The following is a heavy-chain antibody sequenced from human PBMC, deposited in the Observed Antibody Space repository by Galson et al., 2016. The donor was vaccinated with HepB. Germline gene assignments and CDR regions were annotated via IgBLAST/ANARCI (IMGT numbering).Heavy chain of an antibody. Sequence: CAISGDSVSSSYAAWNWIRQSPSRGLEWLGRTYFTSRWYTDHSESVKGRIDISPDTSKNKFSLLVNSVTPADAAVYYCARAARLYGVLRTHGLDAWGQGTTVTVSS. V-gene: IGHV6-1*01. CDR3: ARAARLYGVLRTHGLDA. CDR2: TYFTSRWYT. CDR1: GDSVSSSYAA. D-gene: IGHD2-8*01. J-gene: IGHJ6*02.